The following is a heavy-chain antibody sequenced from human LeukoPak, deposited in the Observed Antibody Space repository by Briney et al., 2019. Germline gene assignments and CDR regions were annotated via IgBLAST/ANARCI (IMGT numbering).Heavy chain of an antibody. CDR3: ARGSTTVTTRGIFDY. CDR1: GFTFSSYW. J-gene: IGHJ4*02. D-gene: IGHD4-17*01. Sequence: PGESLKISCKGSGFTFSSYWMTWVRQAPGKGLEWVANIKQDGSEKYYVDSVKGRFTISRDNAKNSLYLQMNSLRAEDTAVYYCARGSTTVTTRGIFDYWGQGTLVTVSS. CDR2: IKQDGSEK. V-gene: IGHV3-7*01.